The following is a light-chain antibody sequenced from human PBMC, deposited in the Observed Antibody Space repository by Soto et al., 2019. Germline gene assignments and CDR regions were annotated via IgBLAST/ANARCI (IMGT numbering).Light chain of an antibody. CDR1: QSVSSSY. Sequence: EIVLTQSPGTLSLSPGERATLSCRASQSVSSSYLAWYQQKPGQAPRLLIYGASSRATGIPDRFSGSGSGTDFTRTISRLEPEDFAVYYCQPYGRSPPITFGPGTKVDIK. J-gene: IGKJ3*01. CDR2: GAS. CDR3: QPYGRSPPIT. V-gene: IGKV3-20*01.